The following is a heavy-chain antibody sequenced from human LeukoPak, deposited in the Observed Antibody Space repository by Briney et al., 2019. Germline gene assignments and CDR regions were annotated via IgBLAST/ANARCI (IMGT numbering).Heavy chain of an antibody. Sequence: SETLSLTCTVSGYSISSGYYWGWIRQPPGKGLEWIGSIYHGGITYYNPSLKSRVTISVDTSKNQFSLKLSSVTAADTAVYYCARLGSSWSYFDYWGQGTLVTVSS. CDR3: ARLGSSWSYFDY. V-gene: IGHV4-38-2*02. D-gene: IGHD6-13*01. CDR1: GYSISSGYY. J-gene: IGHJ4*02. CDR2: IYHGGIT.